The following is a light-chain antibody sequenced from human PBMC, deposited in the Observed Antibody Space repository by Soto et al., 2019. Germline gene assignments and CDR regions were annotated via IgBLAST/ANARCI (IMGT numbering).Light chain of an antibody. CDR1: SSDVGAYNY. CDR3: SSYTRSRTYG. Sequence: SALTQPASVSGSPGQSITISCIGTSSDVGAYNYVSWYQHHPGKAPKLMVSNVSNRPSGVSDRFSGSKSGNTASLTISGLQSEDEADYYCSSYTRSRTYGFGSGTKVTVL. J-gene: IGLJ1*01. CDR2: NVS. V-gene: IGLV2-14*03.